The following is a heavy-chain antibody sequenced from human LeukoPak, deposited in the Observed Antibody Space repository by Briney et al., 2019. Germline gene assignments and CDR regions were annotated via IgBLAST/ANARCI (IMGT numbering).Heavy chain of an antibody. CDR1: GGSIGSHY. J-gene: IGHJ3*02. V-gene: IGHV4-59*11. Sequence: SETLSLTCTVSGGSIGSHYWSWIRQPPGSGLEWIGYVYYSGTTNYNPSLKSRVTISVDTSKNQFSLKLSSVTAADTAVYYCARDYYDSRGEASDIWGLGTMVTVSS. CDR3: ARDYYDSRGEASDI. CDR2: VYYSGTT. D-gene: IGHD3-22*01.